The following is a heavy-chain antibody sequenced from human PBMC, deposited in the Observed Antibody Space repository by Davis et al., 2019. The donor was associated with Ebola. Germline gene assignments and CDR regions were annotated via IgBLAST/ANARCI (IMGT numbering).Heavy chain of an antibody. V-gene: IGHV4-59*08. CDR2: IYYSGST. J-gene: IGHJ6*02. Sequence: SETLSLTCPVSGGSISSYYWSWIRQPPGKGLEWIGYIYYSGSTNYNPSLKSRVTISVDTSKNQFSLKLSSVTAADTAVYYCARVQLYCTNGVCYYHGMDVWGQGTTVTVSS. CDR3: ARVQLYCTNGVCYYHGMDV. CDR1: GGSISSYY. D-gene: IGHD2-8*01.